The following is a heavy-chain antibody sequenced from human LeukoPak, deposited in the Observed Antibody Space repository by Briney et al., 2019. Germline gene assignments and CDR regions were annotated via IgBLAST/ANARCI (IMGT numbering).Heavy chain of an antibody. D-gene: IGHD6-19*01. Sequence: GGSLRLPCAVSGFTFSNYWMSWVRQTPEKGLEWVANIKQDGSEKYYVDSVKGRFTFSRDNTKNSLYLEMNSLRAEDTAVYYCARDSRTGRYHDYWGQGTLVTVSS. V-gene: IGHV3-7*01. J-gene: IGHJ4*02. CDR3: ARDSRTGRYHDY. CDR2: IKQDGSEK. CDR1: GFTFSNYW.